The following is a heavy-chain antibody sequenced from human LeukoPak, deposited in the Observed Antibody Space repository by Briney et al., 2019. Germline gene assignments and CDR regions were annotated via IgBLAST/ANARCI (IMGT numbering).Heavy chain of an antibody. J-gene: IGHJ4*02. V-gene: IGHV3-23*01. CDR3: AKRIAVAGCTDY. CDR2: ISGSGGST. Sequence: GGSLRLSCAASGFSFSSYWMSWVRQAPGKGLEWVSAISGSGGSTYYADSVKGRFTISRDNSKNTLYLQMNSLRAEDTAVYYCAKRIAVAGCTDYWGQGTLVTVSS. CDR1: GFSFSSYW. D-gene: IGHD6-19*01.